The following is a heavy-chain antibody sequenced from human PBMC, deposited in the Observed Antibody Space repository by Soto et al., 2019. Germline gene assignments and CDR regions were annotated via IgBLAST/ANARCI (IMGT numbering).Heavy chain of an antibody. D-gene: IGHD5-12*01. V-gene: IGHV1-24*01. CDR1: GYTLTELS. CDR2: FDPEDGET. CDR3: ATAARGGYALRDRGYYGMDV. Sequence: GASVKVSCKVSGYTLTELSMHWVRQAPGKGLEWMGGFDPEDGETIYAQKFQGRVTMTEDTSTDTAYMELSSLRSEDTAVYYCATAARGGYALRDRGYYGMDVWGQGTTVTGSS. J-gene: IGHJ6*02.